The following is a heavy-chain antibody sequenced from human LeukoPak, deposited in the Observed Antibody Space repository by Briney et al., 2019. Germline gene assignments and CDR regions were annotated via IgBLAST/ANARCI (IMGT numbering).Heavy chain of an antibody. Sequence: HPGGSLRPSCAASGFTFSSYWMHWVRQAPGKGLVWVSRINSDGSSTSYADSVKGRFTISRDNAKNSLYLQMNSLRAEDTAVYYCAELGITMIGGVWGKGTTVTISS. CDR2: INSDGSST. V-gene: IGHV3-74*01. J-gene: IGHJ6*04. D-gene: IGHD3-10*02. CDR3: AELGITMIGGV. CDR1: GFTFSSYW.